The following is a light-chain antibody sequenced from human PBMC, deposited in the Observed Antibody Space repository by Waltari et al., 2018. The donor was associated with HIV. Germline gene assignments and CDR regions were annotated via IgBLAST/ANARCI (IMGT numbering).Light chain of an antibody. Sequence: SYELTQPPSVSVSPGQTARITCSGDAFPKQYAYWYQQKPGQAPVLVIYKDSERPSGIPERFSGSSSGTTVTLTISGVQAEDEADYYCQSADISGTYVFGTGTKVTVL. CDR2: KDS. CDR3: QSADISGTYV. V-gene: IGLV3-25*03. CDR1: AFPKQY. J-gene: IGLJ1*01.